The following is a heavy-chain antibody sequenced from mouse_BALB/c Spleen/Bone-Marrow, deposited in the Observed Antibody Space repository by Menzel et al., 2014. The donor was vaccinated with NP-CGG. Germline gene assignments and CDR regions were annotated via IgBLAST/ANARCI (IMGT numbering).Heavy chain of an antibody. CDR3: ARGYSNNYAMDY. V-gene: IGHV1S137*01. CDR1: GYTFTDYA. D-gene: IGHD2-5*01. J-gene: IGHJ4*01. CDR2: INTYFGDI. Sequence: VQLVESGAELVRPGVSVKISCKGSGYTFTDYAMHWVKQSHAESLEWIGVINTYFGDISYNQKFKSKATIAVDKTSXTIYMELAKLTANDSAIYYCARGYSNNYAMDYWGQGTSLTVSS.